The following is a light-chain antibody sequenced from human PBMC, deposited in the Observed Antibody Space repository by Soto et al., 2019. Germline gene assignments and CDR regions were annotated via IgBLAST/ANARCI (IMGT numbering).Light chain of an antibody. CDR2: EVS. CDR1: SSDVGGYKY. CDR3: SSYTRSSTLVV. J-gene: IGLJ2*01. Sequence: QSALTKPASVSGSPGQSITISCTGTSSDVGGYKYVSWYQQHPGKAPKLMIYEVSNRPSGVSNRFSGSKSGNTASLTISGLQAEDEADYYCSSYTRSSTLVVFGGGTKLTVL. V-gene: IGLV2-14*01.